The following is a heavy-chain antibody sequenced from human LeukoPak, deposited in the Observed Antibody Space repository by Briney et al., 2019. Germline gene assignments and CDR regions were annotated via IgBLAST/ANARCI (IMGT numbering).Heavy chain of an antibody. V-gene: IGHV3-30*18. CDR2: ITDDGSKK. CDR3: AKEGYYESSGFYPDWYFDL. CDR1: GFSCTFYG. J-gene: IGHJ2*01. Sequence: GGSLRLSCTDSGFSCTFYGMHWVRQAPGKGLEWLAVITDDGSKKYYGDSVKGRFTISRDNSKNTLYLQMHSLRAEDTAEYYCAKEGYYESSGFYPDWYFDLWGRGTLVTVSS. D-gene: IGHD3-22*01.